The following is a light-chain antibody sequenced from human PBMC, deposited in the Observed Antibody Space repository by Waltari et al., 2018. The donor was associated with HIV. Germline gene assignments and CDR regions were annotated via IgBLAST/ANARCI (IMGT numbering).Light chain of an antibody. Sequence: QSVLTQPPSVSGAPGQRVTISCTGSPSNIGPEYDVHWYQQIPGTAPKLLISGNKNRPSGVPDRFSASKSGTSASLTITGLQAEDEADYFCQSYDITLSASVVFGGGTKLTVL. J-gene: IGLJ2*01. CDR2: GNK. V-gene: IGLV1-40*01. CDR1: PSNIGPEYD. CDR3: QSYDITLSASVV.